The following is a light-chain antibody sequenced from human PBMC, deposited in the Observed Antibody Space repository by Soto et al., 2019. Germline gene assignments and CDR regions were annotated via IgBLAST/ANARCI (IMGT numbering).Light chain of an antibody. CDR3: SSYTSTTTVV. V-gene: IGLV2-14*03. Sequence: QSVLTQPASVSGSPGQSITISCTGTSSDVGHYDYVSWYQQHPGEAPKLMIYDVGNRPSGVSNRFSGSKSGNTASLTISGLQAEDEAAYYCSSYTSTTTVVFGGGTKLTVL. CDR2: DVG. J-gene: IGLJ2*01. CDR1: SSDVGHYDY.